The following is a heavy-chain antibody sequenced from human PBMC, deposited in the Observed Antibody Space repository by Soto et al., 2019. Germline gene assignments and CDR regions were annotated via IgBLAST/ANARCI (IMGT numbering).Heavy chain of an antibody. J-gene: IGHJ3*02. Sequence: SETLSLTCTVSGGSISSYYWSWIRQPPGKGLEWIGYIYYSGSTNYNPSLKSRVTISVDTSKNQFSLKLSSVTAAATAVYSCARSLERVGGYSFDIWGQGTMVTVSS. CDR3: ARSLERVGGYSFDI. CDR2: IYYSGST. V-gene: IGHV4-59*01. D-gene: IGHD3-10*01. CDR1: GGSISSYY.